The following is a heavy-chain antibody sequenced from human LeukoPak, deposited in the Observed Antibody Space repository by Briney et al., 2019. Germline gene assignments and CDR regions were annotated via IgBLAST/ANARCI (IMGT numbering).Heavy chain of an antibody. CDR2: IIPIFGTA. D-gene: IGHD3-22*01. CDR1: GGTFSSYA. Sequence: SVKVSCKASGGTFSSYAISWVRQAPGQGLEWMGGIIPIFGTANYAQKFQGRVTITADESTSTAYMELSSLRSEDTAVYYCAVDYDSSGYYPHFDYWGQGTLVTVSS. J-gene: IGHJ4*02. CDR3: AVDYDSSGYYPHFDY. V-gene: IGHV1-69*01.